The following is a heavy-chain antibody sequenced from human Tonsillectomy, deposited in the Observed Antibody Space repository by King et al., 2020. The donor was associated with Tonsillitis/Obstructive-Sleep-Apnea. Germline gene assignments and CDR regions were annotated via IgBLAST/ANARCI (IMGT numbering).Heavy chain of an antibody. J-gene: IGHJ4*02. CDR3: AREERITIFGVVTTTFDY. CDR2: IWYVGSNK. D-gene: IGHD3-3*01. CDR1: GFTFSSYG. V-gene: IGHV3-33*01. Sequence: VQLVESGGGVVQPGRSLRLSCAASGFTFSSYGMHWVRQAPGKGREWVAVIWYVGSNKYYADSVKGRFTISRDNSKNTLYLQMNSLRAEDTAVYYCAREERITIFGVVTTTFDYWGREPWSPSPQ.